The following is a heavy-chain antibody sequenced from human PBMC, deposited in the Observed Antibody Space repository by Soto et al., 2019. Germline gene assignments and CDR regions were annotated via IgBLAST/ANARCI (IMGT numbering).Heavy chain of an antibody. CDR1: GFILSDCA. Sequence: PVGSLRLSCATSGFILSDCAMNWVRQAPGKGLEWVSYISSSSSVIDYADSVKGRFTVSRDNARNSLYLQMNSLRAEDTAVYYCARDLSWGSNWYYYMDVWGKGTTVPVSS. CDR2: ISSSSSVI. J-gene: IGHJ6*03. V-gene: IGHV3-48*01. CDR3: ARDLSWGSNWYYYMDV. D-gene: IGHD7-27*01.